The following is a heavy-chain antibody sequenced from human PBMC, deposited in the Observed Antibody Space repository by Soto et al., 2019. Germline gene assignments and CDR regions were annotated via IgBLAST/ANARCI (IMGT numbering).Heavy chain of an antibody. CDR3: ARVCGGDCHNGMDV. D-gene: IGHD2-21*02. Sequence: QVQLQESGPGLVKPSQTLSLTCTVSDGSISSGGYYWSWIRQHPGKGLEWIGYIYYSGSTYYNPSLKIRVTISVDTSKSQCSLKLGSVPAADTAVYYCARVCGGDCHNGMDVWGQGTTVTVSS. CDR1: DGSISSGGYY. V-gene: IGHV4-31*03. J-gene: IGHJ6*02. CDR2: IYYSGST.